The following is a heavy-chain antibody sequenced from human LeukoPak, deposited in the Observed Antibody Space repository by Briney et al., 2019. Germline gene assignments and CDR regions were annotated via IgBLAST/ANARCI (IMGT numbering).Heavy chain of an antibody. CDR2: IYHSGST. CDR1: GGSISSGGYS. Sequence: SQTLSLTCAVSGGSISSGGYSWSWIRQPPGKGLEWIGYIYHSGSTYYNPSLKSRVTISVDRSKNQFSLKLSSVTAADTAVYYCARGDDFWSGKMGFDPWGQGTLVTVSS. V-gene: IGHV4-30-2*01. D-gene: IGHD3-3*01. CDR3: ARGDDFWSGKMGFDP. J-gene: IGHJ5*02.